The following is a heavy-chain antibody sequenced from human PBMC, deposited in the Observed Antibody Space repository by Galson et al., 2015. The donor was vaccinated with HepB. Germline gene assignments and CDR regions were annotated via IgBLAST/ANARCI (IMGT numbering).Heavy chain of an antibody. CDR2: ISYDGSNK. V-gene: IGHV3-30*03. Sequence: SLRLSCAASGFNFSSYGMHWVRQAPGKGLEWVAVISYDGSNKYYADSVKGRFTISRDNSKNTLYLQMNSLRAEDTAVHYCATGRGDYWGQGTLVTVSS. CDR3: ATGRGDY. J-gene: IGHJ4*02. D-gene: IGHD3-10*01. CDR1: GFNFSSYG.